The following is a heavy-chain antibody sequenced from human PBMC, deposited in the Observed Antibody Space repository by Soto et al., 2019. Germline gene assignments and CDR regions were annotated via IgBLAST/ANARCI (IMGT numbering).Heavy chain of an antibody. J-gene: IGHJ4*02. V-gene: IGHV3-30*18. Sequence: QVQLVESGGGVVQPRRSLRLSCAASGFTFSSYGMHWVRQAPGKGLEWVAVISYDGSNKYYADSVKGRFTISRDNSKNTLYLQLNSLRAEDTAVYYCAKDHCGGDCASFDYWGQGTLVTVSS. CDR2: ISYDGSNK. CDR3: AKDHCGGDCASFDY. CDR1: GFTFSSYG. D-gene: IGHD2-21*02.